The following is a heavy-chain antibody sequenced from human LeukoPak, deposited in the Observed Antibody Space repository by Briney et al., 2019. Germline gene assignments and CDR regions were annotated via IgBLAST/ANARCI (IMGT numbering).Heavy chain of an antibody. CDR2: IYHSGST. Sequence: SETLSLTCTVSGGSISSSSYYWSWIRQPPGKGLEWIGYIYHSGSTYYNPSLKSRVTISVDRSKNQFSLKLNSVTAADTAVYYCARADDSSGYYPHYFDYWGQGTLVTVSS. CDR1: GGSISSSSYY. CDR3: ARADDSSGYYPHYFDY. J-gene: IGHJ4*02. V-gene: IGHV4-30-2*01. D-gene: IGHD3-22*01.